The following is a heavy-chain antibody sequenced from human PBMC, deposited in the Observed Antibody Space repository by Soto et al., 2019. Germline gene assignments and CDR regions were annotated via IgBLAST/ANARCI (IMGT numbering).Heavy chain of an antibody. D-gene: IGHD3-22*01. V-gene: IGHV4-59*01. CDR2: VSQTGST. J-gene: IGHJ5*02. Sequence: QVQLQESGPGLVKPSETLSLTCTVSGGSMNNDYWTWIRQPPGKGLERIGYVSQTGSTNYNASLKCRLAISLDTSRSQFSLSLPSVTAADTAVYFCARFSPPRKAYDSNPGWFDPWGQGILVAVSS. CDR3: ARFSPPRKAYDSNPGWFDP. CDR1: GGSMNNDY.